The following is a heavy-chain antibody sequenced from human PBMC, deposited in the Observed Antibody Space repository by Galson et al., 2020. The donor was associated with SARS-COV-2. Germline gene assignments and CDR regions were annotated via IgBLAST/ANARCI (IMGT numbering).Heavy chain of an antibody. J-gene: IGHJ6*02. CDR2: LTGSGGHT. V-gene: IGHV3-23*01. D-gene: IGHD3-22*01. Sequence: MSWVRQAPGKGLEWVSALTGSGGHTYYADSVKGRFTISRDNSKNTLFLQMNSLRAEDTAVYYCTKAVGQDSSGSIILGLFYGVDVWGQGTTVTVSS. CDR3: TKAVGQDSSGSIILGLFYGVDV.